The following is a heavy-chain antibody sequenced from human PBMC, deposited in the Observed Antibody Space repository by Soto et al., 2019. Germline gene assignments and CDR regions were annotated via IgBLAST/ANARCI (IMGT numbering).Heavy chain of an antibody. CDR2: INHSGST. D-gene: IGHD3-10*01. CDR3: AGTKWFGELFSRRASPQPFDP. Sequence: SETLSLTCAVYGGSFSGYYWSWIRQPPGKGLEWIGEINHSGSTNYNPSLKSRVTISVDTSKNQFSLKLSSVTAADTAVYYCAGTKWFGELFSRRASPQPFDPWGQGTLVTVSS. CDR1: GGSFSGYY. J-gene: IGHJ5*02. V-gene: IGHV4-34*01.